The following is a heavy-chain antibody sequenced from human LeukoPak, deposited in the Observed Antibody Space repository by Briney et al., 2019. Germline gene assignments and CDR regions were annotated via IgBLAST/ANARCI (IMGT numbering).Heavy chain of an antibody. D-gene: IGHD2/OR15-2a*01. Sequence: PGGSLRLSCAASGFTFNNYWMSWVRQAPGKGLEWVANIKQDGSEKYYVDSVKGRFTISRDNAKNSLYLQMNSLRAEDTAVYYCARLHSTWFDPWGQGTLVTVSS. CDR1: GFTFNNYW. J-gene: IGHJ5*02. CDR2: IKQDGSEK. CDR3: ARLHSTWFDP. V-gene: IGHV3-7*01.